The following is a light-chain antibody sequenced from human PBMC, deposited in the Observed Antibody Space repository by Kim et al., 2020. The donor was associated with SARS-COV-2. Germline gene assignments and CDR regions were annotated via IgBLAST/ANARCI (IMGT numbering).Light chain of an antibody. J-gene: IGKJ4*01. V-gene: IGKV4-1*01. CDR1: QSVLYSSNNKNY. CDR3: QQYYRTPPT. CDR2: WAS. Sequence: DIVMTQSPDSLAVSLGERATINCKSSQSVLYSSNNKNYLAWYQQKPGQPPKLLIYWASTRESGVPDRFSGSGSGTDFTLTISSLQAEDVAVYYCQQYYRTPPTFGGGTKVDIK.